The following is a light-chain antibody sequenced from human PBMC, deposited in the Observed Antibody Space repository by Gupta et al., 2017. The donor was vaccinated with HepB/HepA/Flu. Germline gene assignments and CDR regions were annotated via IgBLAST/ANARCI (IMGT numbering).Light chain of an antibody. CDR2: DVS. V-gene: IGLV2-14*01. J-gene: IGLJ1*01. Sequence: QSALTQPASVSGSPGQSLTISCPGTSSDVGGYNYVSWYQQHPGKAPKLMIYDVSNRPSGVSNRFSGSKSGNTASLTISGLQAEDEADYYCSSYTSSSTPLNVFGTGTKVTVL. CDR1: SSDVGGYNY. CDR3: SSYTSSSTPLNV.